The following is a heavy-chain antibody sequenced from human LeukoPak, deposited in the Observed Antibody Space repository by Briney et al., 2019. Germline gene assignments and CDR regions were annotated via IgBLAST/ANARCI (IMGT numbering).Heavy chain of an antibody. D-gene: IGHD6-13*01. J-gene: IGHJ6*03. V-gene: IGHV1-18*01. CDR3: AAARAAAGTPSRPYYYYYMDV. CDR2: ISAYNGNT. Sequence: ASVKVSCKASGYTFTSYGISWVRQAPGQGLEWMGWISAYNGNTNYAQKLQGRVTMTTDTSTSTAYMELRSLRSDDTAVYYCAAARAAAGTPSRPYYYYYMDVWGKGTTVTVSS. CDR1: GYTFTSYG.